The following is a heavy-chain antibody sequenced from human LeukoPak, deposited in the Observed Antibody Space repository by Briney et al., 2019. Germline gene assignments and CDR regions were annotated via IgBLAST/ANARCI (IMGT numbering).Heavy chain of an antibody. CDR2: IYTSGST. J-gene: IGHJ6*02. CDR3: ARDATVIDYYYGMDV. D-gene: IGHD4-17*01. V-gene: IGHV4-4*07. CDR1: GGSISSYY. Sequence: SETLSLTCTVSGGSISSYYWSWIRQPAGKGLEWIGRIYTSGSTNYNPSLKSRVTMSVDTSKNQFSLKLSSVTAADKAVYYCARDATVIDYYYGMDVWGQGTTVTVSS.